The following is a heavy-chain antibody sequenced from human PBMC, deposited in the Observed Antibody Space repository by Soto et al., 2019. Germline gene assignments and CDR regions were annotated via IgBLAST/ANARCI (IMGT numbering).Heavy chain of an antibody. D-gene: IGHD4-4*01. Sequence: SETLSLTCTVSGGSISSGDYYWSWIRQPPGKGLEWIGYIYYSGSTYYNPSLKSRVTISVDTSKNQFSLKLSSVTAADTAVYYCARDYPLYSNYPPYYYYGMDVWGQGTTVTVSS. V-gene: IGHV4-30-4*01. CDR1: GGSISSGDYY. CDR3: ARDYPLYSNYPPYYYYGMDV. J-gene: IGHJ6*02. CDR2: IYYSGST.